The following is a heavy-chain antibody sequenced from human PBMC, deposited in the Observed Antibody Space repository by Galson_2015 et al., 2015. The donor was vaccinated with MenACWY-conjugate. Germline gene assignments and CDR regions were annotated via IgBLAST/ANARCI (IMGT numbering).Heavy chain of an antibody. V-gene: IGHV3-7*03. CDR2: IKKDGSEK. J-gene: IGHJ6*02. CDR1: GFTFRNYW. CDR3: ARGHYGMDV. Sequence: LSLSCAVSGFTFRNYWMTWVRQAPGTGLEWVASIKKDGSEKYYVDSVKGRFTISRDNTKNSMYLEMNSLRAEDTAVYYCARGHYGMDVWGQRTTVPASS.